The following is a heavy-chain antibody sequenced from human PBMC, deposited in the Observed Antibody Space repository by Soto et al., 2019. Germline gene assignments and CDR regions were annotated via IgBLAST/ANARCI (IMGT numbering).Heavy chain of an antibody. D-gene: IGHD3-3*01. CDR3: AREAYYDFWSGSLSYYGMDV. J-gene: IGHJ6*02. CDR2: ISYDGSNK. Sequence: GGSLRLSCAASGFTFSSYAMHWVRQAPGKGLEWVAVISYDGSNKYYADSVKGRFTISRDNSKNTLYLQMNSLRAEDTAVYYCAREAYYDFWSGSLSYYGMDVWGQGTTVTVSS. V-gene: IGHV3-30-3*01. CDR1: GFTFSSYA.